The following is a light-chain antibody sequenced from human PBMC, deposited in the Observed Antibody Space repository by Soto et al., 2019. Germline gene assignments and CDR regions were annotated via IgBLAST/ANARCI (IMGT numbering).Light chain of an antibody. CDR2: INSDGSH. CDR1: SGHTNYA. CDR3: QTWGTGIVT. V-gene: IGLV4-69*01. J-gene: IGLJ2*01. Sequence: QPVLTQSPSASASPGASVKLTCTLSSGHTNYAIAWHQQQPEKGPRFLMKINSDGSHSKGDGVPDRFSGSSSGAERYFTISSLQSADEADYYCQTWGTGIVTFGGGTKVTVL.